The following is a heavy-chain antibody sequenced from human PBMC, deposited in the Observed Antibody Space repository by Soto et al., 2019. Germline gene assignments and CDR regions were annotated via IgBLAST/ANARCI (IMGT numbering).Heavy chain of an antibody. J-gene: IGHJ6*02. Sequence: PSETLSLTCTVSCGSISSYYWSWIRQPPGKGLEWIGYIYYSGSTNYNPSLKSRVTISVDTSKNQFSLKLSSVTAADTAVYYCAREGYSSGYYYYYGMDVWGQGTTVTVS. CDR2: IYYSGST. CDR1: CGSISSYY. D-gene: IGHD3-22*01. CDR3: AREGYSSGYYYYYGMDV. V-gene: IGHV4-59*01.